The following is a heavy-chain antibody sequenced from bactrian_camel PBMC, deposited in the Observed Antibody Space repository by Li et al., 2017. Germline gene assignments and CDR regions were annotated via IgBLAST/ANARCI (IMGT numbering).Heavy chain of an antibody. J-gene: IGHJ4*01. Sequence: HVQLVESGGNSVEAGGTLRLSCAASGYLYATYKMGWFRQRPGERSEGIASIDSDGDDSYADSVKGRFTISKGNDKSTLYPQMDGLKPDDSAKYYCAWDHDTKTAVRFYDVPGFRYKGQGTQVTVS. CDR2: IDSDGDD. CDR1: GYLYATYK. D-gene: IGHD1*01. V-gene: IGHV3S53*01.